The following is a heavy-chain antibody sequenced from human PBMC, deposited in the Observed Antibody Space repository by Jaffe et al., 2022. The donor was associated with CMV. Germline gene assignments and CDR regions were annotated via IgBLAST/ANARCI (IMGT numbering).Heavy chain of an antibody. Sequence: QVQLQQWGAGLLKPSETLSLTCAVYGGSFSGYYWSWIRQPPGKGLEWIGEINHSGSTNYNPSLKSRVTISVDTSKNQFSLKLSSVTAADTAVYYCARSPRVYSNYFRRGRDFLYYWGQGTLVTVSS. CDR3: ARSPRVYSNYFRRGRDFLYY. D-gene: IGHD4-4*01. J-gene: IGHJ4*02. V-gene: IGHV4-34*01. CDR1: GGSFSGYY. CDR2: INHSGST.